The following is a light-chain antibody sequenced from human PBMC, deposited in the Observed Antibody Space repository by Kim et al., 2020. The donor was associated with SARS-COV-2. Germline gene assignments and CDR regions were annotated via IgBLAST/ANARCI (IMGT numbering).Light chain of an antibody. CDR2: AAS. CDR1: QDISNY. Sequence: ASEVDSVTITCRASQDISNYLTRFQQKPGKPPKVLIYAASTLESGVPSRFSGSGSGTHFTLTVSSLQPEDFATYYCQQFRSYPLTFGGGTKVDIK. J-gene: IGKJ4*01. V-gene: IGKV1-9*01. CDR3: QQFRSYPLT.